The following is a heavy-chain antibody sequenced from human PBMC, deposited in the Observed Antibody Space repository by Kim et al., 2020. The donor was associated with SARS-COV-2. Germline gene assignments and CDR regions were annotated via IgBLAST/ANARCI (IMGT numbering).Heavy chain of an antibody. Sequence: SETLSLTCTVSGGSISSYYWSWIRQPPGKGLEWIGYIYYSGSTNYNPSLKSRVTISVDTSKNQFSLKLSSVTAADTAVYYCARGFFWVGDYYYYGMDVWGQGTTVTVSS. CDR3: ARGFFWVGDYYYYGMDV. CDR1: GGSISSYY. J-gene: IGHJ6*02. D-gene: IGHD2-21*01. CDR2: IYYSGST. V-gene: IGHV4-59*01.